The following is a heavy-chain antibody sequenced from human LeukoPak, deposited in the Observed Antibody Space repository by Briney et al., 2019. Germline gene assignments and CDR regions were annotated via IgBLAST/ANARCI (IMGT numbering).Heavy chain of an antibody. CDR3: TRYDVGFGEFHYYYYMDV. CDR1: GFTFGDYA. CDR2: IRSKAYGGTT. Sequence: GGSLRLSCTASGFTFGDYAMSWVRQAPGKGLEWVGFIRSKAYGGTTEYAASVKGRFTISRDDSKSIAYLQMNSLKTEDTAVYYCTRYDVGFGEFHYYYYMDVWGKGTTVTVSS. D-gene: IGHD3-10*01. V-gene: IGHV3-49*04. J-gene: IGHJ6*03.